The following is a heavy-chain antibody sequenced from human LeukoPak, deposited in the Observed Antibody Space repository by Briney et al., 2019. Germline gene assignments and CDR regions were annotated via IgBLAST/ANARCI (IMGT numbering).Heavy chain of an antibody. CDR1: GGSFSGYC. CDR3: ARWDF. Sequence: SETLSLTCAVYGGSFSGYCWSWIRQPPGKGLEWIGEINHSGITNYNPSLKSRVTISVDTSKNQFSLKLSSVTAADTAVYYCARWDFWGQGTLVTVSS. V-gene: IGHV4-34*01. CDR2: INHSGIT. J-gene: IGHJ4*02.